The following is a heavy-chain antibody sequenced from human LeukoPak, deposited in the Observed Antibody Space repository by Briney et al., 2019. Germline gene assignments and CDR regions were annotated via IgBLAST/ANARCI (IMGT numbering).Heavy chain of an antibody. V-gene: IGHV3-23*01. Sequence: GGSLRLSCAASGFTFSSYAMSWVRQAPGKGREWVSAISGSGGSTYYADSVKGRFTISRDNSKNTLYLQMNSLRAEDTAVYYCAKFIYYDSSGPYYFDYWGQGTLVTVSS. CDR2: ISGSGGST. CDR3: AKFIYYDSSGPYYFDY. J-gene: IGHJ4*02. CDR1: GFTFSSYA. D-gene: IGHD3-22*01.